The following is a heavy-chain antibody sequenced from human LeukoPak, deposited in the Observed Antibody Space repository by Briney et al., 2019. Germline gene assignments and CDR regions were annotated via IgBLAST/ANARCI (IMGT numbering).Heavy chain of an antibody. Sequence: GASVKVSCKVSGYTLTQLSIHWVRQAPGKGLEWMGGFDPEDGDTIYAQKFQGRVTMTEDTSTDTAYMELSSLRSEDTAVYYCATGPPSGYYDSSGYPSWGQGTLVTVSS. J-gene: IGHJ4*02. CDR1: GYTLTQLS. CDR3: ATGPPSGYYDSSGYPS. CDR2: FDPEDGDT. D-gene: IGHD3-22*01. V-gene: IGHV1-24*01.